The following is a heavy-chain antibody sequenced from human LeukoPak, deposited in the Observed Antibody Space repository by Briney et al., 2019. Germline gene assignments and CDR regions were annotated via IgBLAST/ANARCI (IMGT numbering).Heavy chain of an antibody. D-gene: IGHD3-22*01. CDR3: ARLRRTSDSSGYYYYYDY. Sequence: GGSLRLSCAASGLGFSSFSFNWIRQAPGKGLEWVSSITPTTSYIYYADSVRGRFTISRENAKNSLYLQMNSLRAEDTAVYYCARLRRTSDSSGYYYYYDYWGQGTLVTVSS. V-gene: IGHV3-21*01. CDR1: GLGFSSFS. J-gene: IGHJ4*02. CDR2: ITPTTSYI.